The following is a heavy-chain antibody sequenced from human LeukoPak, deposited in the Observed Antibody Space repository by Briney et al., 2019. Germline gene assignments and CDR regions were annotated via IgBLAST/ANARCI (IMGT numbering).Heavy chain of an antibody. CDR3: ARDGGTPMVRGVNYFDY. J-gene: IGHJ4*02. CDR1: GFTFSSYW. Sequence: GGSLRLSCAASGFTFSSYWMSWVRQAPGKGLEGVANIKQDGSEKYYVDSVKGRFTISRDNAKNSLYLQMNSLRAEDTAVYYCARDGGTPMVRGVNYFDYWGQGTLVTVSS. D-gene: IGHD3-10*01. V-gene: IGHV3-7*01. CDR2: IKQDGSEK.